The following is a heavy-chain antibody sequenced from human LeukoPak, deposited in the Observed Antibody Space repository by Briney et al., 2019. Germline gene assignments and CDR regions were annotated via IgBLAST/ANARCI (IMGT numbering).Heavy chain of an antibody. D-gene: IGHD3-22*01. J-gene: IGHJ3*02. CDR1: GYSFTSYW. CDR2: IYPGDSDT. V-gene: IGHV5-51*01. CDR3: ARSITGSYDSSGYYPGAFDI. Sequence: GESLKISCKGSGYSFTSYWIGWVRQMPGKGLEWMGIIYPGDSDTRYSPSFQGQVTISADKSISTAYLQWSSPKASDTAMYYCARSITGSYDSSGYYPGAFDIWGQGTMVTVSS.